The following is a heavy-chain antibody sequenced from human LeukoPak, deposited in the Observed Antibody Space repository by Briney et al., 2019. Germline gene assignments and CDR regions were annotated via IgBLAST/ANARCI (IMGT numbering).Heavy chain of an antibody. CDR2: IXPNSGGT. CDR3: ARGGFSGYESAYYYYGMGV. J-gene: IGHJ6*02. Sequence: SVXXXCXASGYTFTGYYMHWVRQAPGQGXXXXXWIXPNSGGTNYAQKFQDWVTLTRDTSISTAYMELSRLRSDDTAVYYCARGGFSGYESAYYYYGMGVWGQGTTVTVSS. CDR1: GYTFTGYY. V-gene: IGHV1-2*04. D-gene: IGHD5-12*01.